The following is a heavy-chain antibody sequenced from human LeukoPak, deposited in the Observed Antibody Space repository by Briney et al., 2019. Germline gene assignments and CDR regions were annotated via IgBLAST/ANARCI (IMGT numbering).Heavy chain of an antibody. Sequence: GGSLRLSCAASGFTFSSYAMTWVRQAPGKGLEWVSDISGSGGSTYYADSVEGRLTISRDNSKNTLYLQMNSLRAEDTAIYYCAKLGGSYYGEVDYWGQGTLVTVSS. J-gene: IGHJ4*02. CDR2: ISGSGGST. CDR1: GFTFSSYA. D-gene: IGHD1-26*01. CDR3: AKLGGSYYGEVDY. V-gene: IGHV3-23*01.